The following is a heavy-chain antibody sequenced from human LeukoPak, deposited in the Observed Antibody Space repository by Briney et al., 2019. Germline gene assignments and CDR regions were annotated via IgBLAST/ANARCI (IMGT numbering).Heavy chain of an antibody. J-gene: IGHJ4*02. D-gene: IGHD5-12*01. V-gene: IGHV4-59*01. CDR3: ARVSGYDWESFYDY. CDR1: GGSISSYY. Sequence: SETLSLTCIVSGGSISSYYWSWIRQPPGKGLEWIGYIYYSGSTNYNPSLKSRVTISVDTSKEQFSLKLSSVTAADTAVYYCARVSGYDWESFYDYWGQGTLVTVSS. CDR2: IYYSGST.